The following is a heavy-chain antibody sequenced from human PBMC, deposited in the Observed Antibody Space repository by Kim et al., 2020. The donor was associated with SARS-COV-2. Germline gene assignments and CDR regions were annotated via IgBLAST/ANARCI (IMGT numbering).Heavy chain of an antibody. Sequence: GSVKGRFTSSRDNSKNTLYLQMNSLRAEDTAVYYCAKDMSSGSGSYVFDYWGQGTLVTVSS. V-gene: IGHV3-23*01. D-gene: IGHD3-10*01. J-gene: IGHJ4*02. CDR3: AKDMSSGSGSYVFDY.